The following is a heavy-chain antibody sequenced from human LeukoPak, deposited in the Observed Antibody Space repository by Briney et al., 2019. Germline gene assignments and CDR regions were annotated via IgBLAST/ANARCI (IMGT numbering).Heavy chain of an antibody. Sequence: SETLSLTCTVSGGSFSSYYWTWIRQPPGKGLEWIGYIDHGGSTNHNPSLRSRVSISSDTSKIQFSLELTSVTAADTAVYFCARGRVSSSTWYSTYYYYFYMDVWGKGTTVTVSS. V-gene: IGHV4-59*01. CDR2: IDHGGST. J-gene: IGHJ6*03. CDR1: GGSFSSYY. CDR3: ARGRVSSSTWYSTYYYYFYMDV. D-gene: IGHD4-11*01.